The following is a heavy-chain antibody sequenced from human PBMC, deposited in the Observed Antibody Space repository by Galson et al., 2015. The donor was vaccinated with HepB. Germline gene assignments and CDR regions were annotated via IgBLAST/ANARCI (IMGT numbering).Heavy chain of an antibody. J-gene: IGHJ3*02. CDR3: ARARPTYYDTNDWYSNDAFDI. D-gene: IGHD3-16*01. V-gene: IGHV3-66*02. CDR2: IYSGGTT. CDR1: GFSVSYNY. Sequence: SLRLSCAASGFSVSYNYMSWVRQAPGKGLEWVSVIYSGGTTYHADSVEGRFSISRDDSKNTVDLQMSSLTAEDTAVYFCARARPTYYDTNDWYSNDAFDIWGQGTMVTVSS.